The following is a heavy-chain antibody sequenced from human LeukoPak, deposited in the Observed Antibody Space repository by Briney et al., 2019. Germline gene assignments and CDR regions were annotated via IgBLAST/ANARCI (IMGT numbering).Heavy chain of an antibody. CDR1: GFTFSNYA. J-gene: IGHJ4*02. Sequence: GGSLRLSCAASGFTFSNYAMSWVRQAPGKGLEWVSGTSLGTSDTYYADSVKGRFTISRDNSRTTLYLQMNSLRAEDTAIYYCAKRLLYSYGPGFDYWGQGTLVTVSS. V-gene: IGHV3-23*01. CDR2: TSLGTSDT. D-gene: IGHD5-18*01. CDR3: AKRLLYSYGPGFDY.